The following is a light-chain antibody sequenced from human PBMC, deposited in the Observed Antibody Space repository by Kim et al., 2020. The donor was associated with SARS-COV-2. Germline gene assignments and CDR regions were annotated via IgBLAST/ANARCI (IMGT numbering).Light chain of an antibody. J-gene: IGKJ5*01. CDR2: GAS. CDR1: QSVTSNY. CDR3: QQYSRSPIT. V-gene: IGKV3-20*01. Sequence: DIVLTQSPGTLSLSPGERGTLSCRASQSVTSNYLAWYQQKLGQVPRLLIYGASSRATGIPDRFSDSGSGTDFTLTISRLEPENFAVYYCQQYSRSPITFGQGTRLGIK.